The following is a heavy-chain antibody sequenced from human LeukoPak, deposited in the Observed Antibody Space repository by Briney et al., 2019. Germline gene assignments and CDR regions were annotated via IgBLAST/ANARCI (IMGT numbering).Heavy chain of an antibody. Sequence: GGSLRLSCAASGFSISDYYMSWIRQAPGKGLEWVSYISSSGSTIYYTDSVKGRFTISRDNAKNSLYLQMNSLTVEDAAVYYCARRRGNWFDTWGQGILVTVSS. J-gene: IGHJ5*02. V-gene: IGHV3-11*04. CDR1: GFSISDYY. CDR2: ISSSGSTI. D-gene: IGHD3-10*01. CDR3: ARRRGNWFDT.